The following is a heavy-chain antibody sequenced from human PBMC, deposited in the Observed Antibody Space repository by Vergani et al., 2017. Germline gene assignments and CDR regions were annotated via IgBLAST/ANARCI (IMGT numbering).Heavy chain of an antibody. Sequence: EVQLLESGGGLVQPGGSLRLSCAASGFTFSSYAMSWVRQAPGKGLEWVSAISGSGGSTYYADSVKGRFTISRDNSKNTLYLQMNSLRAEDTAVYYCARGTRAVCGDYENWYFDLWGRGTLVTVSS. J-gene: IGHJ2*01. V-gene: IGHV3-23*01. CDR3: ARGTRAVCGDYENWYFDL. CDR1: GFTFSSYA. D-gene: IGHD4-17*01. CDR2: ISGSGGST.